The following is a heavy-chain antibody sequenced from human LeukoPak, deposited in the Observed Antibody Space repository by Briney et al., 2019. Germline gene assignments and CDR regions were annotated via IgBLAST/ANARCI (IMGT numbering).Heavy chain of an antibody. CDR3: ARVFGPPSWYDFWSGYKPTDAFDI. CDR2: MNPNSGNT. J-gene: IGHJ3*02. Sequence: GASVKASCKASGYTFTSYDINWVRQATGQGLEWMGWMNPNSGNTGYAQKFQGRVTMTRNTSISTAYMELSSLRSEDTAVYYCARVFGPPSWYDFWSGYKPTDAFDIWGQGTMVTVSS. D-gene: IGHD3-3*01. CDR1: GYTFTSYD. V-gene: IGHV1-8*01.